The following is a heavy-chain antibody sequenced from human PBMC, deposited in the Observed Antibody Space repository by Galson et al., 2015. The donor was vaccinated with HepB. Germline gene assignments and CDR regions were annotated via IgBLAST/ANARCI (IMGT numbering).Heavy chain of an antibody. CDR3: ARTYYDILTGYYKAPLSYYGMDV. CDR2: IDPSDSYT. V-gene: IGHV5-10-1*01. J-gene: IGHJ6*02. D-gene: IGHD3-9*01. CDR1: GYSFTSYW. Sequence: QSGAEVKKPGESLRISCKGSGYSFTSYWISWVRQMPGKGLEWMGRIDPSDSYTNYSPSFQGHVTISADKSISTAYLQWSSLKASDTAMYYCARTYYDILTGYYKAPLSYYGMDVWGQGTTVTVSS.